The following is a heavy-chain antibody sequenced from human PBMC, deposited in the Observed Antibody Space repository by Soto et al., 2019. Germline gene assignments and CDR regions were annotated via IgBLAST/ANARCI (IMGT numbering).Heavy chain of an antibody. D-gene: IGHD2-15*01. CDR2: INPNSGGT. CDR1: GYTFTGYY. CDR3: ARDPSGDCSGGSCYSGWFDP. Sequence: ASVKVSCKASGYTFTGYYMHWVQQAPGQGLEWMGWINPNSGGTNYAQKFQGRVTMTRDTSISTAYMELSRLRSDDTAVYYCARDPSGDCSGGSCYSGWFDPWGQGTLVTVSS. V-gene: IGHV1-2*02. J-gene: IGHJ5*02.